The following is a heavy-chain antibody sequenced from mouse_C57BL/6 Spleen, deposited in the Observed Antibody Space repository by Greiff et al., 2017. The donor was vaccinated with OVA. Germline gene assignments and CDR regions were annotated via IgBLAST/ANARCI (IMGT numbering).Heavy chain of an antibody. J-gene: IGHJ4*01. D-gene: IGHD1-1*01. CDR1: GFTFSDYY. CDR2: INYDGSST. V-gene: IGHV5-16*01. Sequence: EVKLVESEGGLVQPGSSMKLSCTASGFTFSDYYMAWVRQVPEKGLEWVANINYDGSSTYYLDSLKSRFIISRDNAKNILYLQMSSLKSEDTATYYCARLRGYYYAMDYWGQGTSVTVSS. CDR3: ARLRGYYYAMDY.